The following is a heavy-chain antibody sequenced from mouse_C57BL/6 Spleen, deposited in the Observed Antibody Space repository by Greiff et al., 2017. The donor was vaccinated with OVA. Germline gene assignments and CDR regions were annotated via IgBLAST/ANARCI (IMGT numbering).Heavy chain of an antibody. D-gene: IGHD3-3*01. CDR3: ARERDQWYFDV. Sequence: EVQRVESEGGLVQPGRSMKLSCTASGFTFSDYYMAWVRQVPEKGLEWVANINYDGSSTYYLDSLKSRFIISRDNAKNILYLQMSSLKSEDTATYYCARERDQWYFDVWGTGTTVTVSS. V-gene: IGHV5-16*01. CDR1: GFTFSDYY. CDR2: INYDGSST. J-gene: IGHJ1*03.